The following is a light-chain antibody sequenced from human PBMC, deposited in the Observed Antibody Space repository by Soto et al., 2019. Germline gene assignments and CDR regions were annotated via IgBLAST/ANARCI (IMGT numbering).Light chain of an antibody. CDR2: HVT. CDR1: SSDIGHYDY. V-gene: IGLV2-14*03. CDR3: CSLTTSHTYV. Sequence: QSVLTQPASVSGSPRQSITISCTGTSSDIGHYDYVSWYQQHPGKAPKLVIYHVTYRPSGVSNRYSGSKSGNSASLTISGLQADDEADYYCCSLTTSHTYVFGSGTKVTVL. J-gene: IGLJ1*01.